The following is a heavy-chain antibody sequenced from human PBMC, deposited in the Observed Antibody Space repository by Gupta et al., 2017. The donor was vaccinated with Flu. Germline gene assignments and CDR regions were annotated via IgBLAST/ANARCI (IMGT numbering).Heavy chain of an antibody. J-gene: IGHJ4*02. D-gene: IGHD3-16*02. CDR3: ARFKVADVIFDY. V-gene: IGHV3-7*01. CDR1: GFTFSSYW. Sequence: EVQLVESGGGLVQPGGSLRLSCAAYGFTFSSYWMSWVRQAPGKGLEWVANIKQDGSEKYYVDSVKGRFTISRDNAKNSLYLQMNSLRAEDTAVYYCARFKVADVIFDYWGQGTLVTVSS. CDR2: IKQDGSEK.